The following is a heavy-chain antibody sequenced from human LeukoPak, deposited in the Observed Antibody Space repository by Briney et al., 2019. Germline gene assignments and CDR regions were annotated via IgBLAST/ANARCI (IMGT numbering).Heavy chain of an antibody. CDR1: GGSLSSYY. J-gene: IGHJ3*02. CDR3: ARDAYGDAFDI. CDR2: IYYSGST. Sequence: PSETLSLTCTVSGGSLSSYYWSWIRQPPGKGLEWIGYIYYSGSTNYNPSLKSRVTISVDTSKNQFSLKLSSVTAADTAVYYCARDAYGDAFDIWGQGTMVTVSS. V-gene: IGHV4-59*01. D-gene: IGHD3-10*01.